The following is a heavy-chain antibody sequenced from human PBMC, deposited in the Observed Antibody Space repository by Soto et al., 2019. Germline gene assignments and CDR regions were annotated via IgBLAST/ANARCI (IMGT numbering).Heavy chain of an antibody. CDR3: AKTFPDYSGYDSRYYYMDV. CDR2: ISGSGGST. CDR1: GFTFSSYA. D-gene: IGHD5-12*01. V-gene: IGHV3-23*01. J-gene: IGHJ6*03. Sequence: GGSLRLSCAASGFTFSSYAMSWVRQAPGKGLEWVSAISGSGGSTYYADSVKGRFTISRDNSKNTLYLQMNSLRAEDTAVYYCAKTFPDYSGYDSRYYYMDVWGKGTTVTVSS.